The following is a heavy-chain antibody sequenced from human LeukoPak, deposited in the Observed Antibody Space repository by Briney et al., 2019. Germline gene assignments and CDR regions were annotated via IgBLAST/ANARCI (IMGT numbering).Heavy chain of an antibody. CDR2: ISGSGGST. CDR1: GFTSSSYW. V-gene: IGHV3-23*01. D-gene: IGHD6-13*01. CDR3: ATNSSPDY. J-gene: IGHJ4*02. Sequence: GGSLRLSCAGSGFTSSSYWMSWVRQAPGKGLEWVSAISGSGGSTYYADSVKGRFTISRDNSKNTLYLQMNSLRAEDTAVYYCATNSSPDYWGQGTLVTVSS.